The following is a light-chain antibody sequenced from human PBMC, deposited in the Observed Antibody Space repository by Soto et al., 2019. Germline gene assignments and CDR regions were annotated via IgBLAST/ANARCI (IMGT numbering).Light chain of an antibody. CDR1: QGVASSY. Sequence: DSVLTQSPGTLSLSPGERATLSCRTSQGVASSYLAWYQQKPGQAPRLLIYGVSNRATGIPDRFSGSGSGTDFTLTISRLEPEDFAVYYCQQYGGSPLLTFGGGTKVDIK. J-gene: IGKJ4*01. V-gene: IGKV3-20*01. CDR2: GVS. CDR3: QQYGGSPLLT.